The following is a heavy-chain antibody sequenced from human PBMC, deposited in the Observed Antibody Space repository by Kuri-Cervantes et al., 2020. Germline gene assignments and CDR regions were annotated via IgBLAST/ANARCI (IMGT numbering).Heavy chain of an antibody. CDR2: MYESGST. CDR1: GYSIRNGPY. J-gene: IGHJ4*02. V-gene: IGHV4-38-2*01. Sequence: SETLSLTCAVSGYSIRNGPYWGWIRQPPGKTLEWLGSMYESGSTYKSPSLKGRVFMSIDTSKNQFSLKLISVTAADTALCFCVRQPIAGNDPFDYWGQGILVTGSS. D-gene: IGHD6-13*01. CDR3: VRQPIAGNDPFDY.